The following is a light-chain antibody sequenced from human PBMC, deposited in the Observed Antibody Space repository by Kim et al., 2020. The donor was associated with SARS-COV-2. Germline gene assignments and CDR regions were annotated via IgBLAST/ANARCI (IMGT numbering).Light chain of an antibody. CDR1: QSVADY. CDR3: QQRTNWPGIS. J-gene: IGKJ5*01. V-gene: IGKV3-11*01. CDR2: DTS. Sequence: EIELTQSPATLSLSPGETATLSCRASQSVADYLAWYQQKPGQAPRLLIYDTSIRATGIPARFSGSGAGTDFTLTISSLEPEDFAVYYCQQRTNWPGISFGQGTRLEIK.